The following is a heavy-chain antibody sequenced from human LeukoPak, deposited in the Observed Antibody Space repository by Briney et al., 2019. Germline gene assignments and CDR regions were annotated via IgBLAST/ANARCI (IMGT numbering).Heavy chain of an antibody. D-gene: IGHD3-16*01. CDR1: GYTFTSYG. Sequence: ASVKVSCKASGYTFTSYGISWVRQAPGQGLEWMGWISAYNGNTNYAQKLQGRVTMTTVTSTSTAYMELRSLRSDDTAVYYCARLGSLSEDYYYYMDVWGKGTTVTVSS. CDR2: ISAYNGNT. V-gene: IGHV1-18*01. CDR3: ARLGSLSEDYYYYMDV. J-gene: IGHJ6*03.